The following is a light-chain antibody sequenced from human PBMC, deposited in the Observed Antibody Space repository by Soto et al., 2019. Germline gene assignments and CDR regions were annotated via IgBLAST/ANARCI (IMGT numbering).Light chain of an antibody. V-gene: IGKV3-15*01. CDR1: QSVKNN. CDR2: GAA. CDR3: QQHNAWPLT. Sequence: EIVMTQSPATLSASPGERVTLSCRASQSVKNNLAWYQQKPGQAPRLLIYGAASTATGVVARLSGSGSGKEVTLTISSLQSEDLAVYYCQQHNAWPLTFVGGTKVEIK. J-gene: IGKJ4*01.